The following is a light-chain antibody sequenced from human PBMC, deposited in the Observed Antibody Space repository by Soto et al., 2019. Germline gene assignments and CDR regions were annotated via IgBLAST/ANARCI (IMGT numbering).Light chain of an antibody. CDR1: SSDIGGYNY. V-gene: IGLV2-14*01. Sequence: QSALTQPASVSGSPGQSITISCTGTSSDIGGYNYVSSYQQHPGKAPKLMIYDVRDRTSGVSNRYSGSKAGNTASRTISGLQAEDEADYYWGSFASSNTYVVLGGGTKLTVL. CDR3: GSFASSNTYVV. CDR2: DVR. J-gene: IGLJ2*01.